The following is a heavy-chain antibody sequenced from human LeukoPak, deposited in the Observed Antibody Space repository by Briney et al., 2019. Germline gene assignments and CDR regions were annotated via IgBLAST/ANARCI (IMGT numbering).Heavy chain of an antibody. D-gene: IGHD6-19*01. V-gene: IGHV4-39*01. CDR3: ASLAVEGYFDY. Sequence: SETLSLTCTVSGGSISSSSYYWGWIRQPPGKGLEWIGSIYYSGSTYYNPSLKSRVTISVDTSKNQFSLKLSSVTAADTAVYYCASLAVEGYFDYWGQGTLVTVSS. CDR1: GGSISSSSYY. CDR2: IYYSGST. J-gene: IGHJ4*02.